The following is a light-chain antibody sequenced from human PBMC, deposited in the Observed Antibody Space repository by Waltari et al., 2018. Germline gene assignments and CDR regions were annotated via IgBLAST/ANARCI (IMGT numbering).Light chain of an antibody. CDR2: STL. V-gene: IGLV1-44*01. CDR1: MSNIGGNS. Sequence: QSVVTQPPSASGTPGQRVTISCSGSMSNIGGNSVNWYQHLPGAAPKLLIYSTLQRPSGVPDRFAGSRSDTSASLTISGLQSEDEADYYCGAWDDSRNGPVFGGGTKLTVL. J-gene: IGLJ2*01. CDR3: GAWDDSRNGPV.